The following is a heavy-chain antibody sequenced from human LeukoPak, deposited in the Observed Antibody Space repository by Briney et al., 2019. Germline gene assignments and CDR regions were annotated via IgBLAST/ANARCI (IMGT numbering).Heavy chain of an antibody. Sequence: PSETLSLTCAVSSGSISSGGYSWSWIRQPPGKGLEWIGYIYHSGSTYYNPSLKSRVTISVDRSKNQFPLKLSSVTAADTAVYYCARYQPKLRHFDYWGQGTLVTVSS. D-gene: IGHD2-2*01. V-gene: IGHV4-30-2*01. CDR1: SGSISSGGYS. CDR3: ARYQPKLRHFDY. J-gene: IGHJ4*02. CDR2: IYHSGST.